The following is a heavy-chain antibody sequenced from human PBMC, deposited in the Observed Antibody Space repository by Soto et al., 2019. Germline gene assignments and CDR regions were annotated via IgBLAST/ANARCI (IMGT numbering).Heavy chain of an antibody. V-gene: IGHV4-59*01. CDR3: GRYPRHHAFAI. Sequence: PSETLSLTCTVSGGSISSYYWSWFRQPPGKGLEWIGYIYYSGSTNYNPSLKSRVTISVDTSKNQFSLKLSSVTAADTAVYFCGRYPRHHAFAIWGRGTMVPV. J-gene: IGHJ3*02. CDR1: GGSISSYY. CDR2: IYYSGST.